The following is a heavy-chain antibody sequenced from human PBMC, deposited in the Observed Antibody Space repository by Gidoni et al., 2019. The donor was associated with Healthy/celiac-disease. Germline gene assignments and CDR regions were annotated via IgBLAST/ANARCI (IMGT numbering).Heavy chain of an antibody. CDR1: GYTLTSYA. CDR2: INAGKATT. CDR3: ARAYCSGGSCYSDFDY. D-gene: IGHD2-15*01. Sequence: QVQLVQSGAAVKKHGPSVKVSCKASGYTLTSYAMHWVRQAPGQRLEWMCWINAGKATTKYSKNFQGRVTITRGTSASTAYMELSSLRFEDTAVYYCARAYCSGGSCYSDFDYWGHRTLVTVSS. V-gene: IGHV1-3*01. J-gene: IGHJ4*01.